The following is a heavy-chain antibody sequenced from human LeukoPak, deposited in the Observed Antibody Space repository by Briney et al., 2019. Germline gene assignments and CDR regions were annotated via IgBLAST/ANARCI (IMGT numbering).Heavy chain of an antibody. CDR1: GFTFSSYV. CDR2: ISGSGDNT. CDR3: ARARGYSVDY. J-gene: IGHJ4*02. D-gene: IGHD5-18*01. Sequence: GGSLRLSCAASGFTFSSYVMSWVRQAPGKGPEWVSSISGSGDNTYYADSVKGRFTISRDNSKNTLYLQMNSLRAEDTAVYYCARARGYSVDYWGQGTLVTVSS. V-gene: IGHV3-23*01.